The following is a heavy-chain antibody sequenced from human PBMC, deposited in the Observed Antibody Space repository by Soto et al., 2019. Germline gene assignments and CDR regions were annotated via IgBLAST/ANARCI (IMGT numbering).Heavy chain of an antibody. D-gene: IGHD3-3*01. J-gene: IGHJ5*02. V-gene: IGHV4-34*01. CDR3: ARVRDWFDP. Sequence: SATLSITCAVYGGSFSGYYWNWIRQPPGKGLEWIGEIDHSGYTNYNPSLKSRVTISVDTSKNQFSLRLTSVTAADTAVYYCARVRDWFDPRGQGTLVTVSS. CDR1: GGSFSGYY. CDR2: IDHSGYT.